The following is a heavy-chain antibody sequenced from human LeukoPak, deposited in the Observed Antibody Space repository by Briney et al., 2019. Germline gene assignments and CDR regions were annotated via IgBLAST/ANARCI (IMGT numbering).Heavy chain of an antibody. D-gene: IGHD2/OR15-2a*01. V-gene: IGHV3-48*01. CDR2: ISSSSSTI. CDR1: GFTFSSCS. J-gene: IGHJ4*02. CDR3: ARRVGTTAFDY. Sequence: GGSLRLSCAASGFTFSSCSMNWVRQAPGKGLEWVSYISSSSSTIYYADSVKGRFTISRDNAKNSLYLQMNSLRAEATSVYYCARRVGTTAFDYWGQGTLVTVSS.